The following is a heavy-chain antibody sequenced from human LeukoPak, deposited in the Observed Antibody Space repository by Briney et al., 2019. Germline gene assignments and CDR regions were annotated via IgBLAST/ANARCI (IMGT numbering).Heavy chain of an antibody. CDR3: ATPGDLAATPL. J-gene: IGHJ4*02. CDR2: ISSSGSFT. D-gene: IGHD2-15*01. Sequence: PGGSLRLSCAASGYSFSSYFINWVRQAPGKGLEWVSCISSSGSFTYYADSVKGRFTISRDNAKNSLYLQMNSLTVEDTAVYYCATPGDLAATPLWGQGTLVTVSS. V-gene: IGHV3-21*01. CDR1: GYSFSSYF.